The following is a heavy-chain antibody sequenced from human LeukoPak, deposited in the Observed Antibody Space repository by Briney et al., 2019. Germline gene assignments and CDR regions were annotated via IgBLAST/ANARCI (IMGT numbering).Heavy chain of an antibody. CDR1: GGSIRSYY. CDR3: ARSGYSYDLHFDY. CDR2: LYYSGST. V-gene: IGHV4-59*08. Sequence: SETLSLTCSVLGGSIRSYYWSWIRQPPAQGLGWIGYLYYSGSTNYNPSLKSRVTISVDTSKNQFSLKLSSVTAADTAVYYCARSGYSYDLHFDYWGQGTLVTVSS. J-gene: IGHJ4*02. D-gene: IGHD5-18*01.